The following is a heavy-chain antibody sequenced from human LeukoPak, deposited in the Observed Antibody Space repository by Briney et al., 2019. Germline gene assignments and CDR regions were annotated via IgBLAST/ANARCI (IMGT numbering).Heavy chain of an antibody. Sequence: SETLSLTCTVSGGSISNYYWSWIRQSPEKGLEWIGYIYHSGSANYNPSLTSRVTISVDTSKNQFSLKLASVTAADTAVYYCARWGSIAVARFDYWGQGTLVTVSS. CDR1: GGSISNYY. CDR3: ARWGSIAVARFDY. D-gene: IGHD6-6*01. CDR2: IYHSGSA. V-gene: IGHV4-59*01. J-gene: IGHJ4*02.